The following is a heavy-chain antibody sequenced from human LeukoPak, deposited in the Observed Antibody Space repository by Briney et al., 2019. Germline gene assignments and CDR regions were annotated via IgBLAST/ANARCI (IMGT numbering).Heavy chain of an antibody. D-gene: IGHD2-2*03. CDR1: GFTFSSSA. CDR3: ARDGYCSNTNCYSWFDV. J-gene: IGHJ5*02. CDR2: ISYDGSDK. Sequence: GGSLRLSCAASGFTFSSSAMHWVRQAPGKGLEWVAVISYDGSDKYHADSVKGRFTISRDNSKNTLYLLMNSLRAEDTAVYYCARDGYCSNTNCYSWFDVWGQGTLVTVSS. V-gene: IGHV3-30*01.